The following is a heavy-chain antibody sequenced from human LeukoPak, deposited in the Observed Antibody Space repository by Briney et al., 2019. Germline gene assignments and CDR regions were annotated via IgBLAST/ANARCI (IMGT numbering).Heavy chain of an antibody. CDR3: ARLDVVPAAPGGYYYYMDV. J-gene: IGHJ6*03. D-gene: IGHD2-2*01. Sequence: GESLKISCKGSGYSFTSYWIGWVRQMPGKGLEWMGIIYPGDSDTRYSPSLQGQVTISADKSISTAYLQWSSLKASDTAMYYCARLDVVPAAPGGYYYYMDVWGKGTTVTVSS. CDR1: GYSFTSYW. CDR2: IYPGDSDT. V-gene: IGHV5-51*01.